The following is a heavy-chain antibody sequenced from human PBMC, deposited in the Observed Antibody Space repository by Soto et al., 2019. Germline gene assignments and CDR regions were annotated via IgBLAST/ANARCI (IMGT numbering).Heavy chain of an antibody. J-gene: IGHJ4*02. CDR2: IYYSGST. V-gene: IGHV4-30-4*01. CDR1: GASISSGDYY. D-gene: IGHD3-22*01. CDR3: ARANYDSSTYYLDY. Sequence: PSETLSLTCTVSGASISSGDYYWTWIRQPPGKGLEWIGSIYYSGSTYYNPSLKSRVTISVDTSNNQFSLNLSSVTAADTAVYYCARANYDSSTYYLDYSGQGTPVTVSS.